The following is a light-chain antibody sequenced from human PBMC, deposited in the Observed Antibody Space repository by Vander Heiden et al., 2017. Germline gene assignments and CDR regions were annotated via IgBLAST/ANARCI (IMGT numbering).Light chain of an antibody. V-gene: IGKV1-12*01. CDR3: QQAHTFPRT. J-gene: IGKJ4*02. Sequence: DIQMTPSPSSVSASVGERVTITCRASQGINGWLASYQQRPGKAPQLLIYAASSLHTGVPSRFRGSGFGTEYTLTISSLQPEDFGTYFCQQAHTFPRTFGGGTRVEIK. CDR2: AAS. CDR1: QGINGW.